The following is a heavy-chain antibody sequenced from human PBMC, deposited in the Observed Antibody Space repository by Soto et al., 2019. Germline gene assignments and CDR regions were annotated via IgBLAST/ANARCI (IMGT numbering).Heavy chain of an antibody. J-gene: IGHJ5*02. CDR2: IYYSGGT. V-gene: IGHV4-31*03. D-gene: IGHD3-10*01. CDR3: AKGVRGVPNWFDP. Sequence: QVQLQESGPGLVRPSQTLSLSCTVSGGSISYSANHWSWIRQHPGEGLEWIGYIYYSGGTYYSPSLKGRVTMSIDASKNQFSLKLSSVTAADTAVYYCAKGVRGVPNWFDPWGQGTLVTVSS. CDR1: GGSISYSANH.